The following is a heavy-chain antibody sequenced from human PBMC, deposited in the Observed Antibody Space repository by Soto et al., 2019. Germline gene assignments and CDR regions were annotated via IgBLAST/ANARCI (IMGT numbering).Heavy chain of an antibody. J-gene: IGHJ4*02. CDR1: GFTFNTYS. Sequence: GGSLRLSCAASGFTFNTYSMSWGRQAPGKGLEWVSVISGGGASADYVDSVKGRFTISRDDSRNTAYLQMNSLKTEDTAVYYCARRLYDFWSGHPKGLDYWGQGTVVTVSS. CDR3: ARRLYDFWSGHPKGLDY. CDR2: ISGGGASA. D-gene: IGHD3-3*01. V-gene: IGHV3-23*01.